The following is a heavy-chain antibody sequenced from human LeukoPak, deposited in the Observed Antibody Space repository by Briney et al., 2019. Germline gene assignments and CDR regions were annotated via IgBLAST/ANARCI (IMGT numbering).Heavy chain of an antibody. CDR2: IDPSSGRT. Sequence: ASVRLSCKPSGYTFTTYYIHWIRQAPGQGLLWMGLIDPSSGRTTYAQKFQGRLTITTDTSTSTVYMDLRRLRPEETAVYYCASQPNIGSARHDYWGQGTLVTVSS. V-gene: IGHV1-46*01. D-gene: IGHD2/OR15-2a*01. J-gene: IGHJ4*02. CDR1: GYTFTTYY. CDR3: ASQPNIGSARHDY.